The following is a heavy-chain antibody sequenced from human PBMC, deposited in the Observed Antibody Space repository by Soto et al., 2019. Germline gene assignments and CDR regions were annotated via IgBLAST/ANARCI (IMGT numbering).Heavy chain of an antibody. CDR1: GVSISTGGYY. CDR2: VYFSGNT. V-gene: IGHV4-61*08. J-gene: IGHJ5*02. CDR3: GSVRPSGYVLS. D-gene: IGHD6-25*01. Sequence: PSETLSLTCTVSGVSISTGGYYWTWIRQSPGKGLEWIGYVYFSGNTNYNPSLKSRVTISIDTSKNQSSLRLASVTAADTAFYYCGSVRPSGYVLSWGQGTLVTVSS.